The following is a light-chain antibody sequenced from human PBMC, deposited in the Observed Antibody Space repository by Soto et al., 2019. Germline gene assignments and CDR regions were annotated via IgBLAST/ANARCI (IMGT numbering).Light chain of an antibody. CDR3: QQYDTSPRT. CDR1: QSISSNY. CDR2: GAS. J-gene: IGKJ1*01. V-gene: IGKV3-20*01. Sequence: EIVLPQSPGTLSLSPGERATLSCRASQSISSNYLAWHQQKTGQAPRLLIYGASSRATGIPDRFSGSGSGTDFTLTITRLEPEDFAVYYCQQYDTSPRTFGQGTKVEIK.